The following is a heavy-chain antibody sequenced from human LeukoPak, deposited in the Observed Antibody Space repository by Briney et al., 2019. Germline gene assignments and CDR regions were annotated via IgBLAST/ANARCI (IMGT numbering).Heavy chain of an antibody. CDR2: INAGNGNT. Sequence: ASVKVSCKASGYTFTSYAMHWVRQAPGQRLEWMGWINAGNGNTKYSQKFQGRVTITRDTSASTAYMELSSLRSEDTAAYYCARVLRGYSYGRTYRDDAFDIWGQGTMVTVSS. CDR1: GYTFTSYA. J-gene: IGHJ3*02. CDR3: ARVLRGYSYGRTYRDDAFDI. D-gene: IGHD5-18*01. V-gene: IGHV1-3*01.